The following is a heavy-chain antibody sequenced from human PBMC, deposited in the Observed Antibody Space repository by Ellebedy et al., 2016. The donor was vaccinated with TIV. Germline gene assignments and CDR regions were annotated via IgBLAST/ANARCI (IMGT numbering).Heavy chain of an antibody. J-gene: IGHJ4*03. Sequence: GESLKISXAASDFTFATYTMNWVRQAPGKGLEWVSSITTTSAYTYYADSVKGRFTISRDNAANSLYLQMNGLRVEDTAVYYCARPGGPAVTSRRYFDYWGQGTLVTVSS. D-gene: IGHD3-16*01. V-gene: IGHV3-21*01. CDR2: ITTTSAYT. CDR1: DFTFATYT. CDR3: ARPGGPAVTSRRYFDY.